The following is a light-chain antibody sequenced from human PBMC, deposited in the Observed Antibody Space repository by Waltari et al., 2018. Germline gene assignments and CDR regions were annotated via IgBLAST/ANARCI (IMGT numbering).Light chain of an antibody. CDR2: DAS. J-gene: IGKJ2*01. Sequence: DIQMTQCPSSLSASVGDRVTISCQASRDLNNFLNWYQQKPGKAPKLLNYDASNLEIGVPSRFSGRGSGTHFTFTISSLQPEDVATYYCQQYDDFPPYTFGHGTKVEIK. CDR1: RDLNNF. CDR3: QQYDDFPPYT. V-gene: IGKV1-33*01.